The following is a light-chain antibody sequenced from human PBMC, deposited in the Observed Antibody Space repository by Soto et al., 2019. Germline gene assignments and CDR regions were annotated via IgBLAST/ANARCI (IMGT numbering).Light chain of an antibody. CDR3: QQSYSTPPT. Sequence: DIQMTQSPSTLSSSVGDRVTPTCRASQSISSWLAWYKQKPGKAPNLLIYAASSLQSGVPSRFSGSGSGTDFTLTISSLQPEDFETYYCQQSYSTPPTFGQGTKVDIK. CDR2: AAS. V-gene: IGKV1-39*01. J-gene: IGKJ1*01. CDR1: QSISSW.